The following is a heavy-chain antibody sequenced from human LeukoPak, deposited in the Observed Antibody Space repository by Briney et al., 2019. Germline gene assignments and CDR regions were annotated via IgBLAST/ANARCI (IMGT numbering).Heavy chain of an antibody. CDR1: GFTFSRHA. CDR3: ARAAAVDYYYYYYMDV. Sequence: PGGSLRLSCASSGFTFSRHAIHWVRQAPGKGLEWVAVISYDGSTKYYADSVKGRFTISRDNSKSTLYLQMNSLRAEDTAVYYCARAAAVDYYYYYYMDVWGKGTTVTVSS. D-gene: IGHD6-13*01. CDR2: ISYDGSTK. J-gene: IGHJ6*03. V-gene: IGHV3-30*04.